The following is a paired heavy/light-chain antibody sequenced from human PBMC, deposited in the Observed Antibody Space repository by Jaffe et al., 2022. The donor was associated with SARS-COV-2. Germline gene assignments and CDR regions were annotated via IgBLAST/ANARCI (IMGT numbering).Light chain of an antibody. CDR2: WAS. J-gene: IGKJ2*01. V-gene: IGKV4-1*01. CDR1: QSVLYSSNSKSY. CDR3: QQYFSTPYT. Sequence: DIVMTQSPDSLVVSLGERATINCKSSQSVLYSSNSKSYLAWYQQKPGQPPKLLISWASTRESGVPDRFSGSGSGTDFTLTISSLQAEDVAVYSCQQYFSTPYTFGQGTKLEIK.
Heavy chain of an antibody. V-gene: IGHV4-59*01. Sequence: QVQLQESGPGLVKPSETLSLTCTVSGGSINSNYWSWIRQPPGKGLEWIGYVYYSGSTNYDPSLKSRVTISIDTSKNQFSLKLTSVTAADTAVYYCARDVPFHQWGQGTLVTVSS. D-gene: IGHD2-2*01. J-gene: IGHJ1*01. CDR2: VYYSGST. CDR3: ARDVPFHQ. CDR1: GGSINSNY.